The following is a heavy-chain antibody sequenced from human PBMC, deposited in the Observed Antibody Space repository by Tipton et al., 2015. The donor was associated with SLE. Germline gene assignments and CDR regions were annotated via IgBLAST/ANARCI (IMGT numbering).Heavy chain of an antibody. CDR2: IYYSGST. V-gene: IGHV4-59*01. J-gene: IGHJ1*01. D-gene: IGHD3-22*01. Sequence: LRLSCTVSGGSISSYYWSWIRQPPGKGLEWIGYIYYSGSTNYNPSLKSRVTISVDTSKNQFSLKLSSVTAADTAVYYCARGGYYYSEYFQHWGQGTLVTVSS. CDR3: ARGGYYYSEYFQH. CDR1: GGSISSYY.